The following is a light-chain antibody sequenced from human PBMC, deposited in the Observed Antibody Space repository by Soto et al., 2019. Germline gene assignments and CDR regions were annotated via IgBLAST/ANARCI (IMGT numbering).Light chain of an antibody. CDR1: QGIINY. J-gene: IGKJ1*01. CDR2: KAS. V-gene: IGKV1-5*03. Sequence: DIQMTQSPSTLSASVGDRVTITSRASQGIINYLAWYQQKPGKAPKLLIYKASTLKSGVPSRFSGSGSGTEFTLTISSLQPDDFATYYCQHYNSYSEAFGQGTKVDIK. CDR3: QHYNSYSEA.